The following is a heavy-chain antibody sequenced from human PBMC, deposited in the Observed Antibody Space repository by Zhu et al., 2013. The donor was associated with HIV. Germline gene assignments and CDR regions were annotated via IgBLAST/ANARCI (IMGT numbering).Heavy chain of an antibody. D-gene: IGHD1-7*01. CDR3: ARRTWNYSFDY. CDR1: GGTFSSHA. Sequence: QVQLVQSGAEVKKPGSSVKVSCKTSGGTFSSHAISWVRQAPGQGLEYMGAIIPMFGTGTSAPRFQDRVTITADESRSTAYMELSRLRSGDTAIYYCARRTWNYSFDYWGPEPGHRLL. J-gene: IGHJ4*02. CDR2: IIPMFGTG. V-gene: IGHV1-69*01.